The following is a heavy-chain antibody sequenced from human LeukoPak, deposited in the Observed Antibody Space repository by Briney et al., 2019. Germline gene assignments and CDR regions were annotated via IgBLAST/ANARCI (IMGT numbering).Heavy chain of an antibody. D-gene: IGHD3-22*01. V-gene: IGHV3-11*04. Sequence: GGSLRLSCAASGFTFSDYYMSWIRQAPGKGLEWVSYISSSGSTIYYADSVKGRFTISRDNSKNTLYLQMNSLRAEDTAVYYCARAEYYYDSSGYIDAFDIWGQGTMVTVSS. CDR1: GFTFSDYY. J-gene: IGHJ3*02. CDR2: ISSSGSTI. CDR3: ARAEYYYDSSGYIDAFDI.